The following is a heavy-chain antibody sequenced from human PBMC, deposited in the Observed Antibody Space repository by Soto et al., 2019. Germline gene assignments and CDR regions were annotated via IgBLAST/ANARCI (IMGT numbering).Heavy chain of an antibody. CDR2: IKSKTDGGTT. V-gene: IGHV3-15*07. J-gene: IGHJ5*02. Sequence: ESGGGLVKPGGSLRLSCAAPGFTFSNAWMNWVRQAPGKGLEWVVRIKSKTDGGTTDYAAPVKGRFTISRDDSKNTLYLQMNSLKTEDTAVYYCTTDSYSNYGPDPWGQGTLVTVSS. CDR1: GFTFSNAW. D-gene: IGHD4-4*01. CDR3: TTDSYSNYGPDP.